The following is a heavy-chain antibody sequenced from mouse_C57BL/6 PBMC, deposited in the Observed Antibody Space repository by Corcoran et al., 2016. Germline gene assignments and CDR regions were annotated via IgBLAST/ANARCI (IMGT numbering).Heavy chain of an antibody. CDR2: INPNNGGT. J-gene: IGHJ4*01. CDR1: GYTFTDYY. Sequence: EVQLQQSGPELVKPGASVKISCKASGYTFTDYYMNWVKQSHGKSLEWIGDINPNNGGTSYNQKFKGKATLTVDKSSSTAYMELRSLTSEDSAVYYCARWGLGNEEAMDYWGQGTSVTVSS. D-gene: IGHD2-1*01. V-gene: IGHV1-26*01. CDR3: ARWGLGNEEAMDY.